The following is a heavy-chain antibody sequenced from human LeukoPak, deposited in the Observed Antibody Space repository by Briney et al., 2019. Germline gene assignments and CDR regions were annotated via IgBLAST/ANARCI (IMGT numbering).Heavy chain of an antibody. V-gene: IGHV3-30-3*01. CDR2: ISYDGSNK. J-gene: IGHJ4*02. D-gene: IGHD6-19*01. CDR1: GFTFSSYA. Sequence: PGGSLRLSCAASGFTFSSYAMHWVRPAPGKGLEWVAVISYDGSNKYYADSVKGRFTISRDNSKNTLYLQMNSLRAEDTAVYYCARDSPVPAYYFDYWGQGTLVTVSS. CDR3: ARDSPVPAYYFDY.